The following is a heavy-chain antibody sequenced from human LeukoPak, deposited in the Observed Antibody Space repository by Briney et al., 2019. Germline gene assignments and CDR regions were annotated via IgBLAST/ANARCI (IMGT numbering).Heavy chain of an antibody. J-gene: IGHJ5*02. V-gene: IGHV4-59*01. Sequence: SETLSLTCTVSGGSISSYYWSWIRQPPGKGLEWIGYIYYSGSTNYNPSLKSRVTIPVDTSKNQFSLKLSSVTAADTAVYYCVRAPFLEWLDNWFDPWGQGTLVTVSS. CDR3: VRAPFLEWLDNWFDP. CDR2: IYYSGST. D-gene: IGHD3-3*02. CDR1: GGSISSYY.